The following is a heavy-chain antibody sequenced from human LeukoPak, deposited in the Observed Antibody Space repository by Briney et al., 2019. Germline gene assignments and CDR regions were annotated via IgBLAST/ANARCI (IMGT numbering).Heavy chain of an antibody. D-gene: IGHD3-22*01. CDR2: ISGSGGST. V-gene: IGHV3-23*01. CDR3: AKDLYYYGGSGYYYVDY. J-gene: IGHJ4*02. Sequence: GGSLRLSCAASGFTFSRYAMSWVRQAPGKGLEWVSVISGSGGSTYYADSVKGRFTISRDNSKNTLDLQMNSLRAEDTAVYYCAKDLYYYGGSGYYYVDYWGQGTLVTVSS. CDR1: GFTFSRYA.